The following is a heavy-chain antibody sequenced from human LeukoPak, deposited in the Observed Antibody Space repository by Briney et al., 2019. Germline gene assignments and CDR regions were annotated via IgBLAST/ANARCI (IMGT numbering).Heavy chain of an antibody. D-gene: IGHD1-26*01. Sequence: SVKVSCKASGGTFSSYAISWVRQAPGQGLEWMGRIIPILGIANYAQKFQGRVTITADKSTSTACMELSSLRSEDTAVYYCARDLGGSIDYWGQGTLVPVSS. CDR2: IIPILGIA. V-gene: IGHV1-69*04. J-gene: IGHJ4*02. CDR3: ARDLGGSIDY. CDR1: GGTFSSYA.